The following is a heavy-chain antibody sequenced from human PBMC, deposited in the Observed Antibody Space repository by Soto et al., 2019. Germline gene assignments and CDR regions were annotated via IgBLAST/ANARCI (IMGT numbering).Heavy chain of an antibody. D-gene: IGHD3-3*02. J-gene: IGHJ4*02. V-gene: IGHV3-30-3*01. CDR1: GFTFSSYA. Sequence: GGSLRLSCAASGFTFSSYAMHWVRQAPGKGLEWVAVISYDGSNKYYADSVKGRFTISRDNSKNTLYLQMNSLRAEDTAVYYCARDPAQTATMKAFFRWGQGTLVTVSS. CDR3: ARDPAQTATMKAFFR. CDR2: ISYDGSNK.